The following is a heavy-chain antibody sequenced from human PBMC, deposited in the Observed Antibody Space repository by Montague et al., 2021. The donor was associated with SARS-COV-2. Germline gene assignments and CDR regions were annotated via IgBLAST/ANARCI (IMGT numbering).Heavy chain of an antibody. V-gene: IGHV4-59*08. J-gene: IGHJ4*02. Sequence: SETLSLTCTVSGGSISSYYWSWIRQPPGKGLEWIGYIYYSGSTXXXPSXXXRVTISVDTSKNQFSLKLSSVTAVDTAVYYCARHSFNTIFGVVIIPAYFDYWGQGTLVTVSS. CDR1: GGSISSYY. CDR2: IYYSGST. D-gene: IGHD3-3*01. CDR3: ARHSFNTIFGVVIIPAYFDY.